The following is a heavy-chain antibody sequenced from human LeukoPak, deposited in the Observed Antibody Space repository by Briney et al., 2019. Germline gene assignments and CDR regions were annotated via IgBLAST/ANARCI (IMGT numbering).Heavy chain of an antibody. Sequence: ASVKVSCKASGYTFTGYYMHWVRQAPGQGLEWMGWINPNSGGTNYAQKFQGRVTMTRDTSISTAYMELSRLRSDDTAVYYCATDGTPYCGGDCYPPDAFDIWGQGTMVTVSS. V-gene: IGHV1-2*02. CDR1: GYTFTGYY. J-gene: IGHJ3*02. D-gene: IGHD2-21*02. CDR2: INPNSGGT. CDR3: ATDGTPYCGGDCYPPDAFDI.